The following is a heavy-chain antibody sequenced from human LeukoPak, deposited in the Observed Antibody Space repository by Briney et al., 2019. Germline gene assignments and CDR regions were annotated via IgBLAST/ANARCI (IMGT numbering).Heavy chain of an antibody. CDR3: AREERRDDYKFDY. V-gene: IGHV4-30-4*08. D-gene: IGHD5-24*01. CDR1: GGSISSGDYY. Sequence: SQTLSLTCTVSGGSISSGDYYRSWIRQPPGKGLEWIGYISYSGSTYTYYNPSLKSRVTISVDTSKNQFSLKLSSVTAADTAVYYCAREERRDDYKFDYWGQGTLVTVSS. CDR2: ISYSGSTYT. J-gene: IGHJ4*02.